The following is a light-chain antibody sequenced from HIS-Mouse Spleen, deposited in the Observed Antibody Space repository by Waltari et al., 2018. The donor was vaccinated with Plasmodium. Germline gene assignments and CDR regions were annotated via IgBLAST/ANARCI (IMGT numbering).Light chain of an antibody. CDR1: QSISSR. CDR3: QQYNSYSWT. J-gene: IGKJ1*01. V-gene: IGKV1-5*03. Sequence: DIQMTQSPSTLSASVGDRVTLTCRASQSISSRLAWYQQKPRKAPKLLIYKASSLESGVPSRFSGSGSGTEFTLTISSLQPDDFATYYCQQYNSYSWTFGQGTKVEIK. CDR2: KAS.